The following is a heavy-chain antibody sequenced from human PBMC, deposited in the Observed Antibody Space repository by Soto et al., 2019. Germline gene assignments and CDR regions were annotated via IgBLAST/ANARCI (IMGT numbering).Heavy chain of an antibody. V-gene: IGHV3-23*01. CDR1: GFTFSSYA. CDR2: ISGSGGST. CDR3: AKDEPPSIAVAGPYYFDY. D-gene: IGHD6-19*01. J-gene: IGHJ4*02. Sequence: GGSLRLSCAASGFTFSSYAMSWVRQAPGKGLEWVSAISGSGGSTYYADSVKGRFTISRDNSKNTLYLQMNSLRAEDTAVYYCAKDEPPSIAVAGPYYFDYWGQGTLVTVSS.